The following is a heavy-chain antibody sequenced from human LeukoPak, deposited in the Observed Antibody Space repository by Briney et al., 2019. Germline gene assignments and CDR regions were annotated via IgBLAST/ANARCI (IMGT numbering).Heavy chain of an antibody. V-gene: IGHV3-23*01. CDR2: ISGSGDST. D-gene: IGHD2-15*01. CDR1: GFTFSSYA. CDR3: AKEPSCSGGNCYYCDN. Sequence: PGGSLRLSCAASGFTFSSYAMSWVRQAPGKGLEWVSGISGSGDSTYYADSVKGRFTISRDNSKNTVDLQMNSLRAEDTAIYYCAKEPSCSGGNCYYCDNGGQGTLVSVSS. J-gene: IGHJ4*02.